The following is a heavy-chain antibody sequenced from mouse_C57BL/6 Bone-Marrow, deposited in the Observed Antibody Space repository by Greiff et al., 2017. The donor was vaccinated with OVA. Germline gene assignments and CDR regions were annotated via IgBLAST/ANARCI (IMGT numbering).Heavy chain of an antibody. D-gene: IGHD1-1*01. J-gene: IGHJ3*01. CDR2: IWRGGST. CDR3: AKNEGSRGCRGFSY. V-gene: IGHV2-5*01. Sequence: VKLQESGPGLVQPSQSLSITCTVSGFSLTSYGVHWVRQSPGKGLEWLGVIWRGGSTDYNAAFMSRLSIYKDNSKSQVFFKMNSLQADDTAIYYCAKNEGSRGCRGFSYWGQGTLVTVSA. CDR1: GFSLTSYG.